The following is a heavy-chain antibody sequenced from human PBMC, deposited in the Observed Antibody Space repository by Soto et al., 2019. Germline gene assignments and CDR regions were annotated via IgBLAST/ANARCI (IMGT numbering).Heavy chain of an antibody. CDR1: GYTLTELS. D-gene: IGHD2-2*01. CDR3: ATSDPDIVLVPAAPYYYGMDV. V-gene: IGHV1-24*01. CDR2: FGPEDGET. J-gene: IGHJ6*02. Sequence: QVQLVQSGAEVKKPGASVKVSCKVSGYTLTELSMHWVRQAPGKGLEWMGGFGPEDGETIYAQKFQGRVTMTEDTSTDTAYMELSSLRSEDTAVYYCATSDPDIVLVPAAPYYYGMDVWGQGTTVTVSS.